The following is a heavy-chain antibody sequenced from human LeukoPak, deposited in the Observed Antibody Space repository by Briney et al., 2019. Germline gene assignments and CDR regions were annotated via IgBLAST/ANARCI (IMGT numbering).Heavy chain of an antibody. V-gene: IGHV4-4*09. Sequence: SETLSLTCSVSGGSITGHYWNWIRQPPGKGLEWIGYIYSSGSTTYNPSLKSRVTISVDTSKNQFSLKLSSVTAADTAVYYCARSYTYWFDPWGQGTLVTVSS. CDR1: GGSITGHY. D-gene: IGHD3-16*01. J-gene: IGHJ5*02. CDR2: IYSSGST. CDR3: ARSYTYWFDP.